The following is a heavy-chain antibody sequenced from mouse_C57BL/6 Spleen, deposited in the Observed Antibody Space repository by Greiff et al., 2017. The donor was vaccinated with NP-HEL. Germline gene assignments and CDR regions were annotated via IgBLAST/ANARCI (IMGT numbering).Heavy chain of an antibody. J-gene: IGHJ1*03. CDR1: GYTFTSYG. CDR3: ARFDTTVVRNWYFDV. Sequence: QVQLQQSGAELARPGASVKLSCKASGYTFTSYGISWVKQRTGQGLEWIGEIYPRSGNTYYNEKFKGKATLTADKSSSTAYMELRSLTSEDSAVYFCARFDTTVVRNWYFDVWGTGTTVTVSS. V-gene: IGHV1-81*01. D-gene: IGHD1-1*01. CDR2: IYPRSGNT.